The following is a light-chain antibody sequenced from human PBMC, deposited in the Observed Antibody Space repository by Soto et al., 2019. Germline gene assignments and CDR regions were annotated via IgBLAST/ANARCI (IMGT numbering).Light chain of an antibody. V-gene: IGKV1-6*01. CDR2: AAS. CDR1: RDIGND. CDR3: HQHFNFSWT. J-gene: IGKJ1*01. Sequence: AIQMTQSPSSLSASVGDRVTITCRASRDIGNDLGWYQQKPGKAPKHLIFAASNLQSGVPSRFSGGGSGTDFTLTISSLQADDFATYYCHQHFNFSWTFGQRTKVE.